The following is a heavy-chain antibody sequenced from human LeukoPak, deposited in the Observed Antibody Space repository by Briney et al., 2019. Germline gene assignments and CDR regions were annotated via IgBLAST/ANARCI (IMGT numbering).Heavy chain of an antibody. CDR2: ISAYNGNT. J-gene: IGHJ5*02. CDR3: ARHSSGYYYPEA. D-gene: IGHD3-22*01. V-gene: IGHV1-18*01. CDR1: GYTFTSSG. Sequence: ASVKVSCKAAGYTFTSSGISWGRQATGQGLEWMGWISAYNGNTNYAQKLQGRVTMTTDTSTSTAYMELRSLRSDDTAVYYCARHSSGYYYPEAWGQGTLVTVSS.